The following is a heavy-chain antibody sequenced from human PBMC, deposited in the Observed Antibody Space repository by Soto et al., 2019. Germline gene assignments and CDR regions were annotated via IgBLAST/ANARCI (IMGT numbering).Heavy chain of an antibody. J-gene: IGHJ4*02. CDR1: GGTFSNYA. D-gene: IGHD3-22*01. Sequence: QVQLVQSGAEVKKPGSSVTVSCRASGGTFSNYAINWVRQAPGQGLEWMAGIIPLFGTTNYAQKFQGRVTITADEYTSTAYMELTSLRSEDTAVFYCATSPYSYDTSGDLDYWGQGTLVTVSS. CDR3: ATSPYSYDTSGDLDY. CDR2: IIPLFGTT. V-gene: IGHV1-69*12.